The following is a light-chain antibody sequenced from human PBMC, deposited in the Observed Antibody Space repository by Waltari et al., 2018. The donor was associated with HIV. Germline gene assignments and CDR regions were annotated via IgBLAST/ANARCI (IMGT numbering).Light chain of an antibody. CDR2: AAS. V-gene: IGKV1-39*01. J-gene: IGKJ3*01. CDR3: QQNYSTPFT. Sequence: DIQMTQSPPSLSASVGDRVTITCRASQSIISYLTWYQQKPGKAPKLLIYAASSLQSVVPSRFSGSGSGTEFTLTISSLQPDDFATYYCQQNYSTPFTFGPGTKVDIK. CDR1: QSIISY.